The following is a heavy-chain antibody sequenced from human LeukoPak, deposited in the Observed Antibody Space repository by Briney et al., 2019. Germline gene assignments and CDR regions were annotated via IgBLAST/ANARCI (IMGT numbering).Heavy chain of an antibody. CDR1: GYTFTSYD. CDR2: MNPNSGNT. CDR3: ARGGADYDFWSGFLNWFDP. D-gene: IGHD3-3*01. Sequence: ASVKVSFKASGYTFTSYDINWVRQATGQGLEWMGWMNPNSGNTGYAQKFQGRVTMTRNTSISTAYMELSSLRSEDTAVYYCARGGADYDFWSGFLNWFDPWGQGTLVTVSS. V-gene: IGHV1-8*01. J-gene: IGHJ5*02.